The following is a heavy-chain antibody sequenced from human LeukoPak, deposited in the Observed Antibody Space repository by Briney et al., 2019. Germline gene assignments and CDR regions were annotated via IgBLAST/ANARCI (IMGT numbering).Heavy chain of an antibody. CDR1: GGSISSYY. J-gene: IGHJ4*02. V-gene: IGHV4-59*08. Sequence: SETLSLTCTVSGGSISSYYWSRIRQPPGKGLEWIGYIYYSGSTNYNPSLKSRVTIAIDTSKSQFSLKLTSVTAADTAVYYCARQSFAPFQVGPETPIESWGQGTLVTVSS. D-gene: IGHD1-26*01. CDR2: IYYSGST. CDR3: ARQSFAPFQVGPETPIES.